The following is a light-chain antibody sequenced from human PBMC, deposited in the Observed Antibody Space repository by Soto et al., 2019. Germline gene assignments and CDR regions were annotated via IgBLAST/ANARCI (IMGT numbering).Light chain of an antibody. CDR2: EVT. J-gene: IGLJ1*01. V-gene: IGLV2-14*01. Sequence: QSPRTQPASVSGCPGQSITISCTGTSGDIGSYNRVSWYQQHPGKAPKLIIYEVTDRPSGVSNRFSGSKSGNTASLTISGLQAEDEAEYYCSSYTNINTRACVFGTGTKVTVL. CDR1: SGDIGSYNR. CDR3: SSYTNINTRACV.